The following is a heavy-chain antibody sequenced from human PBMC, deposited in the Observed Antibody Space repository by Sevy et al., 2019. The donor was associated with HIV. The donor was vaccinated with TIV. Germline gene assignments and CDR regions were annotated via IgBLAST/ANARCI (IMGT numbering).Heavy chain of an antibody. CDR3: AREEITGFDY. J-gene: IGHJ4*02. V-gene: IGHV3-23*01. CDR2: ISAGGGSV. CDR1: GFIFRTYA. Sequence: GGSLRLSCVASGFIFRTYAMTWVRQAPGKGLEWVSTISAGGGSVYYADSVKGRFTISRDNSNNRLYLQMNTLRAEDTAVYSCAREEITGFDYWGRGTLVTVSS. D-gene: IGHD3-16*01.